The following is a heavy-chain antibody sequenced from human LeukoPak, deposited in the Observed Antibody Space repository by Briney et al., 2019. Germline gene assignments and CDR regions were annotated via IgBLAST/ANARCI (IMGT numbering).Heavy chain of an antibody. CDR3: AKEYYDDAFGV. CDR1: GFTFSNAW. CDR2: ISGSGDTT. D-gene: IGHD3-16*01. Sequence: GGSLRLSCAASGFTFSNAWMSWVRQAPGKGLEWVSRISGSGDTTYYADSVKGRFTISRDNSKNTLYLQMNSLRADDTAAYYCAKEYYDDAFGVWGQGTMVTVS. V-gene: IGHV3-23*01. J-gene: IGHJ3*01.